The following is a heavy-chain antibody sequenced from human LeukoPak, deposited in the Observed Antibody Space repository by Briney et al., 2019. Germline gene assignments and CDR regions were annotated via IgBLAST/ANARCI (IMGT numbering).Heavy chain of an antibody. Sequence: SVKVSCKASGGTFSSNAISWVRQAPGQGLEWVGGIIPIFGAAIYAQKFQGRVTITADASASIVYMELSSLRSEDTAVYYCARDSLGMPGYYDFWSGYYTGGDYWGQGTLDTVSS. J-gene: IGHJ4*02. CDR2: IIPIFGAA. CDR1: GGTFSSNA. D-gene: IGHD3-3*01. CDR3: ARDSLGMPGYYDFWSGYYTGGDY. V-gene: IGHV1-69*01.